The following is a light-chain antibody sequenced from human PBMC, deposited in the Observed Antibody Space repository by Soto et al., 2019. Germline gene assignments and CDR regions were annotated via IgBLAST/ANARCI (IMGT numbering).Light chain of an antibody. Sequence: MLTQSPFTISLPPLERATLSCRASQTVRNNYLAWYQQKPGQAPRLLIYDASNRATGIPARFSGTGSGTDFTLTINNLEPEDFAVYYCQVRTNWSIAFGRGTRLEIK. CDR3: QVRTNWSIA. CDR2: DAS. CDR1: QTVRNNY. J-gene: IGKJ5*01. V-gene: IGKV3-11*01.